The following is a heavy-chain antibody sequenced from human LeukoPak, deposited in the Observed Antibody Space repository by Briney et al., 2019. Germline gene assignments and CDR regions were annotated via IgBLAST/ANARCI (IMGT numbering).Heavy chain of an antibody. CDR1: GGSISSYY. CDR3: ARGGDGYKLFDY. J-gene: IGHJ4*02. CDR2: IYSGST. V-gene: IGHV4-59*01. Sequence: SETLSLTCIVSGGSISSYYWSWIRQPPGKGLEWIGYIYSGSTSYNPSLKSRVTISVDTSKNQFSLKLRSVTAADTAVYYCARGGDGYKLFDYWGQGTLVTVSS. D-gene: IGHD5-24*01.